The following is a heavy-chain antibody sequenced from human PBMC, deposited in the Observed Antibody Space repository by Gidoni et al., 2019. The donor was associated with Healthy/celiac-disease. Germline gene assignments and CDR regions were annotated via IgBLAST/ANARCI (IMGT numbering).Heavy chain of an antibody. J-gene: IGHJ4*02. D-gene: IGHD6-13*01. Sequence: QVQLQESGPGLVKPSGTLSLTCPVPGGSISSSTGWRWVRQPPGKGLEWIGEIYHSGSTNYNPSLKSRVTISVDKSKNQFSLKLSSVTAADTAVYYCARTSRIAAAGTFNYWGQGTLVTVSS. V-gene: IGHV4-4*02. CDR3: ARTSRIAAAGTFNY. CDR1: GGSISSSTG. CDR2: IYHSGST.